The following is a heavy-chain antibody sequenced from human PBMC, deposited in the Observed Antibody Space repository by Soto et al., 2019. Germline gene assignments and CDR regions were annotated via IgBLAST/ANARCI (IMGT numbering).Heavy chain of an antibody. CDR1: GYTFTGYY. Sequence: ASVKVSCKSSGYTFTGYYMHWVRQAPGQGLEWMGWINPNSGGTNYAQKFQGWVTMTRDTSISTAYMELSRLRSDDTAVYYCARDPITGTTGYPLYYFDYWGQGTLVTVS. V-gene: IGHV1-2*04. CDR3: ARDPITGTTGYPLYYFDY. CDR2: INPNSGGT. J-gene: IGHJ4*02. D-gene: IGHD1-7*01.